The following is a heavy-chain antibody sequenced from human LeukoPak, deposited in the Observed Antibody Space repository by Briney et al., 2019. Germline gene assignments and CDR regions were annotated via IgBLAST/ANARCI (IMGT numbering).Heavy chain of an antibody. CDR1: GFTVSSNS. Sequence: GGSLRLSCAASGFTVSSNSMSWVRQAPGKGLEWVSVIYSGGSTYYADSVKGRFTISRDNSKNTLYLQMNSLRAEDTAVYYCARTCSGYSYGMYWYFDLWGRGTLVTVSS. D-gene: IGHD5-18*01. CDR3: ARTCSGYSYGMYWYFDL. V-gene: IGHV3-53*01. J-gene: IGHJ2*01. CDR2: IYSGGST.